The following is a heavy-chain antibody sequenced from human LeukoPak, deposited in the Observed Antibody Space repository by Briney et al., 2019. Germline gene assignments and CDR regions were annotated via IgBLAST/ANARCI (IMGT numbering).Heavy chain of an antibody. J-gene: IGHJ4*02. D-gene: IGHD3-10*01. Sequence: PSETLSLTCTVSGGSISSSSYYWGWIRQPPGKGLEWIGRIYTSGNTNYNPSLKSRVNMSVDTSKNQFSLRLSSVTAADTAVYYCARGALYYYDSGSYYKYYFDYWGQGTLVTVSS. CDR1: GGSISSSSYY. CDR2: IYTSGNT. V-gene: IGHV4-39*07. CDR3: ARGALYYYDSGSYYKYYFDY.